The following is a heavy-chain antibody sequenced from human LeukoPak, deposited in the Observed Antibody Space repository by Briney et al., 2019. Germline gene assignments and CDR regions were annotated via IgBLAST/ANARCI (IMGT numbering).Heavy chain of an antibody. Sequence: SGPTLVKPPQTLRLTCTFSGFSLSTRGVGVGWIRQPPGKALEWLALIYWDDDKRYSPSLKSRLTITKDTSKNQVVLTMTNMDPVDTATYCCAHSSPSGSYFDYWGQGTLVTVSS. CDR3: AHSSPSGSYFDY. J-gene: IGHJ4*02. D-gene: IGHD1-26*01. CDR1: GFSLSTRGVG. CDR2: IYWDDDK. V-gene: IGHV2-5*02.